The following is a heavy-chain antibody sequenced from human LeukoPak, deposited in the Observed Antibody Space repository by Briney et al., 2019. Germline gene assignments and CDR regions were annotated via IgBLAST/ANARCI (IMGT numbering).Heavy chain of an antibody. V-gene: IGHV3-21*01. CDR2: ISTGSTHI. CDR1: GFTFSSYE. D-gene: IGHD3-22*01. CDR3: ARDGDSSGYCDY. J-gene: IGHJ4*02. Sequence: GGSLRLSCVASGFTFSSYEMSWVRQAPGEGLEWVSSISTGSTHIYYADSVKGRFTISRDNAENSLYLQMNNLRAEDTTVYYCARDGDSSGYCDYWGQGTLVTVSS.